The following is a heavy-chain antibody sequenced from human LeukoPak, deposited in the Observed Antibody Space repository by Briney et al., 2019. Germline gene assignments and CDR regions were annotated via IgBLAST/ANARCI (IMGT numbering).Heavy chain of an antibody. CDR3: AKARNYGNAFDI. D-gene: IGHD3-10*01. CDR1: GFTFDDYA. Sequence: PGGSLRLSCAASGFTFDDYAMHWVRQAPGKGLEWVSGISWNSGSIGYADSVKGRFTISRDNAKNSLYLQMNSLRAEDMALYYCAKARNYGNAFDIWGQGTMVTVSS. V-gene: IGHV3-9*03. CDR2: ISWNSGSI. J-gene: IGHJ3*02.